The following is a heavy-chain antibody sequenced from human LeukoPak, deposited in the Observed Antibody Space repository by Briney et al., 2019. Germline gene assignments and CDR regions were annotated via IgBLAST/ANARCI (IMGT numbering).Heavy chain of an antibody. CDR1: GFTFSSYA. V-gene: IGHV3-30*04. Sequence: GGSLRLSRAASGFTFSSYAMHWVRHAPGNGLERVAIISNDGSNKYYADSVKGRFTLSRDNSKYTAYVQMNSLRAEDTAVYYCARDLGLGRGWYGGDFWGQGTLVTVSS. CDR3: ARDLGLGRGWYGGDF. J-gene: IGHJ4*02. D-gene: IGHD6-19*01. CDR2: ISNDGSNK.